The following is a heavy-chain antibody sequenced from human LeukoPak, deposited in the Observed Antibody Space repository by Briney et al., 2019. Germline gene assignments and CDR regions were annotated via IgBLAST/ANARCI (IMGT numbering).Heavy chain of an antibody. V-gene: IGHV3-30*04. J-gene: IGHJ4*02. CDR3: ARDFLRGAPDYFDQ. CDR2: IGYDVVNK. CDR1: GFTLCSYP. D-gene: IGHD3-10*01. Sequence: PVGSLRLSCAPSGFTLCSYPMRCVREAPSKGLGSGAVIGYDVVNKFYTDSVKGRFTISRDDSKNELYLQMDSLKDDDTAVYYCARDFLRGAPDYFDQWGQGTLVTVSS.